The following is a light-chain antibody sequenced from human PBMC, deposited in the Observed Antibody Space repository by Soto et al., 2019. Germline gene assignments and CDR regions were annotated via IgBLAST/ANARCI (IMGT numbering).Light chain of an antibody. CDR3: QSYDAILSGTL. V-gene: IGLV1-40*01. J-gene: IGLJ2*01. CDR2: NNN. Sequence: QAVVTQPPSVSGAPGQGVTISCAGSESNIGARFEVFWYQKLPGTVPRLLIYNNNRRPSGVPDRFSGSTSGTSASLAISGLQAGDEADYYCQSYDAILSGTLFGGGTKLTVL. CDR1: ESNIGARFE.